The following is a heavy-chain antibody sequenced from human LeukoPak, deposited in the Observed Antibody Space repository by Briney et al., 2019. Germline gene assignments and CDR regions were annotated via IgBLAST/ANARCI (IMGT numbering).Heavy chain of an antibody. CDR1: GFTFSSHW. J-gene: IGHJ4*02. CDR2: IKQDGSET. D-gene: IGHD5-24*01. Sequence: PGGSLRLSCALSGFTFSSHWMSWVRQAPGKGLEWVANIKQDGSETYYVDSVKGRFTISRDNAKNSLFLQMNSLRAEDTAVYYCARDGEMPTIYFDYWGQGTLVTVSS. V-gene: IGHV3-7*01. CDR3: ARDGEMPTIYFDY.